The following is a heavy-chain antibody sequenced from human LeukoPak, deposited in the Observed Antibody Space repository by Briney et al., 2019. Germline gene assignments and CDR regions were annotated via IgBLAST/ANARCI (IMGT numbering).Heavy chain of an antibody. CDR2: IYYSGST. CDR3: ARDSRFWSGPSPNYMDV. Sequence: SETLSLTCTVSGGSISSSSYYWSWIRQPPGKGLEWIGYIYYSGSTNYNPSLKSRVTISVDTSKNQFSLKLSSVTAADTAVYYCARDSRFWSGPSPNYMDVWGKGTTVTVSS. J-gene: IGHJ6*03. CDR1: GGSISSSSYY. V-gene: IGHV4-61*01. D-gene: IGHD3-3*01.